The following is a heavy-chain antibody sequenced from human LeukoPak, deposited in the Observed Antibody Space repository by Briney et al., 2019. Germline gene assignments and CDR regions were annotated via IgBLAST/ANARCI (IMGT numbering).Heavy chain of an antibody. CDR1: GGSFSGYY. J-gene: IGHJ4*02. Sequence: SETLSLTCAVYGGSFSGYYWSWIRQPPGKGLEWIGEINHSGSTNYNPSLKSRVTISVDTSKNQFSLKLSSVTAADTAVYYCARHGTRELRREGYDYWGQGTLVTVSS. D-gene: IGHD1-26*01. CDR2: INHSGST. CDR3: ARHGTRELRREGYDY. V-gene: IGHV4-34*01.